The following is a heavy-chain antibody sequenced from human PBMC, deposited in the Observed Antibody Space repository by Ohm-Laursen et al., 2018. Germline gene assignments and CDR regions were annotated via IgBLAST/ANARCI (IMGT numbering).Heavy chain of an antibody. V-gene: IGHV3-48*03. Sequence: SLRLSCAASGFNFNTYEMNWVRQASGKGLEWVANIHYSRTSLIYYADSVVGRFTISRDNSKNTLYLQMNSLRAEDTAVYYCAKGRLSVTTSYFDYWGQGTLVTVSS. J-gene: IGHJ4*02. CDR3: AKGRLSVTTSYFDY. CDR1: GFNFNTYE. CDR2: IHYSRTSLI. D-gene: IGHD4-17*01.